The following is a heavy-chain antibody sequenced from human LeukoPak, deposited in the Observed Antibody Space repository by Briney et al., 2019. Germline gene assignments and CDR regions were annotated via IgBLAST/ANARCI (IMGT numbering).Heavy chain of an antibody. J-gene: IGHJ4*02. Sequence: GGSLRLSCAASGFTVSTNYMSWVRQAPGKGLQWVSVIYRDDTTYYADSVKGRFTISRDNSKNTLFLQMNSLRAEDTAVYYCARERGRGRDSPWFDYWGQGTLVTVSS. D-gene: IGHD1-26*01. CDR3: ARERGRGRDSPWFDY. V-gene: IGHV3-53*01. CDR2: IYRDDTT. CDR1: GFTVSTNY.